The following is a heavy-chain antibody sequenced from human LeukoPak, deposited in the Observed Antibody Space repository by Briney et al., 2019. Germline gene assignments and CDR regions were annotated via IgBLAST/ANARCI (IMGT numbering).Heavy chain of an antibody. J-gene: IGHJ4*02. V-gene: IGHV1-46*01. CDR2: INPNTGST. D-gene: IGHD4-11*01. CDR1: GYTFTSYY. Sequence: GASVTVSCKASGYTFTSYYMIWVRQAPGQGLEWMGIINPNTGSTSYTQKFQGRVTMTRDMSTSTVYMELSSLRSEDTALYYCARGHSNYGDYFDYWGQGTLVTVSS. CDR3: ARGHSNYGDYFDY.